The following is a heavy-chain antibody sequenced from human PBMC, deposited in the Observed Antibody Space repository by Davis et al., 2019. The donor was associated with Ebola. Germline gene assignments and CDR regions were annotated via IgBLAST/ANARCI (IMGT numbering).Heavy chain of an antibody. CDR3: ARVPLAGIAVAGIPIDY. Sequence: GESLKISCAASGFTFSSYAMHWVRQAPGKGLEWVAVISYDGSNKYYADSVKGRFTISRDNSKNTLYLQMNSLRAEDTAVYYCARVPLAGIAVAGIPIDYWGQGTLVTVSS. CDR2: ISYDGSNK. J-gene: IGHJ4*02. V-gene: IGHV3-30-3*01. D-gene: IGHD6-19*01. CDR1: GFTFSSYA.